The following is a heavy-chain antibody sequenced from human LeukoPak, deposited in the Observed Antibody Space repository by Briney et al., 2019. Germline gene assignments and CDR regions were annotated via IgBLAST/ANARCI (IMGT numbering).Heavy chain of an antibody. D-gene: IGHD6-13*01. V-gene: IGHV4-39*02. CDR2: IYYSGST. Sequence: SETLSLTCTVSGGSISSSSYYWGWIRQPPGKGLEWIGSIYYSGSTYYNPSLKSRVTISVDTSKNQFSLKLSSVTAADTAVYYCAREAAAGYYYYYYYMDVWGKGTTVTVSS. J-gene: IGHJ6*03. CDR1: GGSISSSSYY. CDR3: AREAAAGYYYYYYYMDV.